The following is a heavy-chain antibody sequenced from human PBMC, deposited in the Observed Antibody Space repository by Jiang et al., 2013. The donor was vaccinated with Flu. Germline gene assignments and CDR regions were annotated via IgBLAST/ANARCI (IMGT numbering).Heavy chain of an antibody. Sequence: LVQPGGSLRLSCEVSGFTFWKYAMSWVRQAPGKGLDWVSAIRGSGGVTHYADSVRGRFTISRDNSKNTLYLEMSSLRADDTALYYCAKLDSAMVFVGHYNRFDLWGQGTLVTVSS. D-gene: IGHD5-18*01. CDR3: AKLDSAMVFVGHYNRFDL. V-gene: IGHV3-23*01. CDR2: IRGSGGVT. J-gene: IGHJ5*01. CDR1: GFTFWKYA.